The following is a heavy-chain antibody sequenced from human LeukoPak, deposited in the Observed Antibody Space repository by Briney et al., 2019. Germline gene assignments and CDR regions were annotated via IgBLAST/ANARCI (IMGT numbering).Heavy chain of an antibody. CDR2: ISGSGGST. CDR1: GFTFSSYA. V-gene: IGHV3-23*01. J-gene: IGHJ4*02. Sequence: GGSLRLSCAASGFTFSSYAMRWVRQAPGKGLEWVSAISGSGGSTYYADSVKGRFTISRDNSKNTVYLQMNSLRAEDTAVYYCTRGDYEVYWGQGTLVTVSS. D-gene: IGHD4-17*01. CDR3: TRGDYEVY.